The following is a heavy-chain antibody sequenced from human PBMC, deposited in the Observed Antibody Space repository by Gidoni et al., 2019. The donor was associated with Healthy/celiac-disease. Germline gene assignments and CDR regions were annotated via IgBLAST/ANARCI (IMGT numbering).Heavy chain of an antibody. CDR1: GGSISSYY. CDR3: ASKMTTVTNSWYFDL. D-gene: IGHD4-17*01. V-gene: IGHV4-59*08. Sequence: QVQLQESGPGLVKPSETLSLTCTVSGGSISSYYWSWIRQPPGKGLEWIGYIYYSGSTNYNPSLKSRVTISVDTSKNQFSLKLSSVTAADTAVYYCASKMTTVTNSWYFDLWGRGTLVTVSS. CDR2: IYYSGST. J-gene: IGHJ2*01.